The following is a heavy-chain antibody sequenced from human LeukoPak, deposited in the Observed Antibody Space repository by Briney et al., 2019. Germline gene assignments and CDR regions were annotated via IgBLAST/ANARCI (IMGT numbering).Heavy chain of an antibody. CDR2: TYYRYRRFT. Sequence: SQALSLPRVISGDRVSSNTAVWNWIRQSPSRGLEWLGRTYYRYRRFTEYGASVKSRLTITADTSANQFSLHLDSVTPADTAVYYCARVTTTRPPYYYFGLDVWGQGTTVTVSS. V-gene: IGHV6-1*01. D-gene: IGHD1-1*01. J-gene: IGHJ6*02. CDR1: GDRVSSNTAV. CDR3: ARVTTTRPPYYYFGLDV.